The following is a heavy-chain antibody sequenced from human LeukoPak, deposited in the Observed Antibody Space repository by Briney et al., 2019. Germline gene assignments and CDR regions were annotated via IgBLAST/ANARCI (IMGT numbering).Heavy chain of an antibody. D-gene: IGHD3-22*01. CDR1: GLTFSGSA. CDR2: IRSKANSYAT. V-gene: IGHV3-73*01. CDR3: TRPRRGYYDSSGYNDAFDT. J-gene: IGHJ3*02. Sequence: GGSLRLSCAASGLTFSGSAMHWVRQASGKGLEWVGRIRSKANSYATAYAASVKGRFTISRDDSKNTAYLQMNRLKTEDTAVYYCTRPRRGYYDSSGYNDAFDTWGQGTMVTVSS.